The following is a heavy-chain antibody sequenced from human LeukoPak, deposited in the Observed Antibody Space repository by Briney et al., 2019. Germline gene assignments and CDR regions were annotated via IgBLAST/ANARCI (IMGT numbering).Heavy chain of an antibody. CDR2: IYYSGST. D-gene: IGHD5-12*01. J-gene: IGHJ4*02. Sequence: SETLSLTCTVSGGSISRYYWSWIRQPPGKGLEGIGYIYYSGSTNYNPSLKSRVTISVDTSKNQFSLKLSSVTAADTAVYYCAREDGYNHNFDYWGQGTLVTVSS. CDR1: GGSISRYY. V-gene: IGHV4-59*01. CDR3: AREDGYNHNFDY.